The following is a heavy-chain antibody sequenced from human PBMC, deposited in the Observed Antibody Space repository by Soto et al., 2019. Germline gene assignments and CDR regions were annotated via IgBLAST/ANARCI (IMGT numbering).Heavy chain of an antibody. CDR1: GASISSNSDF. V-gene: IGHV4-39*02. D-gene: IGHD3-10*01. J-gene: IGHJ3*02. CDR3: VRRGKPEVAASDT. Sequence: QLQLQESGPGLVKPSETLSLTCIVSGASISSNSDFWGWIRQPPGKGLEWIGSINYSGTTYYNPSLKSRVFISVDTSRNHLSLHLNSVTAADTAVYYCVRRGKPEVAASDTWGQGTMVTVS. CDR2: INYSGTT.